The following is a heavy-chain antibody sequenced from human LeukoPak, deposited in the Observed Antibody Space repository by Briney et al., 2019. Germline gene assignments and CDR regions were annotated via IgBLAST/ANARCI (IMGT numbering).Heavy chain of an antibody. Sequence: SETLSLTCTVSGGSISSYYWSWIRQPPGKGLEWIGYIYYSGSTNYTPSLKSRVTISVDTSKNQFSLKLSSVTAADTAVYYCARQTSSSFTAHFDYWGQGTLVTVSS. CDR3: ARQTSSSFTAHFDY. V-gene: IGHV4-59*01. D-gene: IGHD6-6*01. CDR1: GGSISSYY. CDR2: IYYSGST. J-gene: IGHJ4*02.